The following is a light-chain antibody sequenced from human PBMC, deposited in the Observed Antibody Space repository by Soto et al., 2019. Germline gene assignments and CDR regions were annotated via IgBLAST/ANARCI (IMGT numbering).Light chain of an antibody. CDR2: AAS. Sequence: DIQMTQSPSSLSASVGDRVIITCRASQSIGTYLNWYRQKPGKAPKLLISAASRLQSGAPSRFSGSGSGTDFTLTLSSLQPEDFATYSCQQSYSTPPTFGQGTKVDIK. CDR3: QQSYSTPPT. J-gene: IGKJ1*01. CDR1: QSIGTY. V-gene: IGKV1-39*01.